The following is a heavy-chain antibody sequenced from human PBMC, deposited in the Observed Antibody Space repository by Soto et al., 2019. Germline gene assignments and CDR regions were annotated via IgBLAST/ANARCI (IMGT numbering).Heavy chain of an antibody. CDR1: GFTFSSYA. CDR2: ITGSGDST. D-gene: IGHD3-3*01. J-gene: IGHJ4*02. CDR3: AKVFVFTIREGFDY. V-gene: IGHV3-23*01. Sequence: EVQLLESGGGLVQPGGSLRLSCAASGFTFSSYAMSWVRQAPGKGLEWVSAITGSGDSTYYADCVKGRFTVSRDNSKNTLYLQMNSLSAEDTAVYYCAKVFVFTIREGFDYWGLGTLVTVSS.